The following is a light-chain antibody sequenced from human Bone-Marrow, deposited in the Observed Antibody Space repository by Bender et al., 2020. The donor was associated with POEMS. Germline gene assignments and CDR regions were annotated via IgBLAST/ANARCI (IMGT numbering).Light chain of an antibody. CDR2: EDS. CDR3: QAWDVDTVV. J-gene: IGLJ3*02. V-gene: IGLV3-1*01. CDR1: KLVGEY. Sequence: SYDLIQSPSVSVSPGQTATLSCSGDKLVGEYVSWYQQKVGQSPVLLIYEDSKRPSGIPERFSGSNSGNTATLTISGTQATDEADYHCQAWDVDTVVIGGGTKLAVL.